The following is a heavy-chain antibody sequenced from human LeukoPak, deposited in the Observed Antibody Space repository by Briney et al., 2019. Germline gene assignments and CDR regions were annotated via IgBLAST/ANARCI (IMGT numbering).Heavy chain of an antibody. CDR1: GFSFSSYT. CDR3: ARSQGRVRYFDWLLWLDY. Sequence: SLGSLRLSCVASGFSFSSYTTNWVRQAPGKGLEWVSYIISSSSYIYSADSVKGGSTISRDIAKTSLYLQMNILRDEDTAVYYCARSQGRVRYFDWLLWLDYWGRGTLVTVTS. V-gene: IGHV3-21*01. CDR2: IISSSSYI. D-gene: IGHD3-9*01. J-gene: IGHJ4*02.